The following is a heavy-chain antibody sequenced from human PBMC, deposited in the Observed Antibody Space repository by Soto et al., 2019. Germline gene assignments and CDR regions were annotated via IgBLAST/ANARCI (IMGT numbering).Heavy chain of an antibody. Sequence: ASVKVSCKASGYTFTGYYMHWVRHAPGQGLEWMGWINPNSGGTNYAKKFQGRVSLTWDTSSTTAYMELIRLRPDDTAVYYCARIKWGLNYYNGMDVWGQGTTVTVSS. V-gene: IGHV1-2*02. CDR1: GYTFTGYY. CDR2: INPNSGGT. J-gene: IGHJ6*02. CDR3: ARIKWGLNYYNGMDV. D-gene: IGHD1-26*01.